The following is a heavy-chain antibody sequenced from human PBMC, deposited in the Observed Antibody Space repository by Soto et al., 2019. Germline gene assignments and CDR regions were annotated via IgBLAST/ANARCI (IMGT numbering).Heavy chain of an antibody. CDR2: IYPGDSDT. V-gene: IGHV5-51*01. CDR3: ARHIEVEYCSSTSCYPYYYMDV. D-gene: IGHD2-2*01. J-gene: IGHJ6*03. CDR1: GYSFTSYW. Sequence: EVQLVQSGAEVKKPGESLKISCKGSGYSFTSYWIGWVRQMPGKGLEWMGIIYPGDSDTRYSPSFQGQVTISADKSISTAYLQWSSLKASDTAMYYCARHIEVEYCSSTSCYPYYYMDVWGKGTTVTVSS.